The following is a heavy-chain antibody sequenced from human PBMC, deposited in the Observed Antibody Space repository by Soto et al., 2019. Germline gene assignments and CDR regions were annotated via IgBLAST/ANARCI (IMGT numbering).Heavy chain of an antibody. V-gene: IGHV4-30-4*01. CDR1: GDSISNGDYY. J-gene: IGHJ4*02. Sequence: SETLSLTCTVSGDSISNGDYYWSWIRQPPGRGLEWIGYIDSSGSTYYNPSLKSRLTMSVDMSKNQFSLRLTSVTAADTAVYYCASRYLYWGQGLLVTVS. D-gene: IGHD3-16*02. CDR2: IDSSGST. CDR3: ASRYLY.